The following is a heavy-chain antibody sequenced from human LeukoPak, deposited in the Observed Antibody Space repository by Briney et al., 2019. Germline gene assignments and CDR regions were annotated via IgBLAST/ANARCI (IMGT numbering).Heavy chain of an antibody. CDR2: ISYDGSNK. J-gene: IGHJ6*02. CDR3: AKVDSSWEPVYYYYYGMDV. V-gene: IGHV3-30-3*01. Sequence: PGGSLRLSCAASGFTFSSYAMHWVRQAPGKGLEWVAVISYDGSNKYYADSVKGRFTISRDNSKNTLYLQMNSLRAEDTAVYYCAKVDSSWEPVYYYYYGMDVWGQGTTVTVSS. CDR1: GFTFSSYA. D-gene: IGHD6-13*01.